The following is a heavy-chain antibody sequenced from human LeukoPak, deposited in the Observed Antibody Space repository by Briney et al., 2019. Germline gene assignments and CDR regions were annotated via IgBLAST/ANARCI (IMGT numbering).Heavy chain of an antibody. J-gene: IGHJ5*02. CDR3: ARPSYH. Sequence: GESLRLSCAASGFTFTSYWMGWVRQAPGKGLEWVANIEEYGSEIYYVDSVKGRFTISRDNTKTSLYLQMNSLRAEDTAVYYCARPSYHWGQGTLVTVSS. CDR1: GFTFTSYW. CDR2: IEEYGSEI. V-gene: IGHV3-7*01.